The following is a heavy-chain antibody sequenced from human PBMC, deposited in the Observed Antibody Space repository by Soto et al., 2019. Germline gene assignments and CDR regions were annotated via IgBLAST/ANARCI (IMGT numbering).Heavy chain of an antibody. Sequence: QVQLVQSGAEVKKPGASVKVSCKTSGDSFTSYDINWVRQAPGQGLEWLGRMNSNSGNTGYSDNFQGRVSMTRDTSISTAYLELTNLRSDDTAVYYCARGLISRGLVATHWGQATPVTVSS. J-gene: IGHJ4*02. D-gene: IGHD3-10*01. CDR3: ARGLISRGLVATH. V-gene: IGHV1-8*01. CDR1: GDSFTSYD. CDR2: MNSNSGNT.